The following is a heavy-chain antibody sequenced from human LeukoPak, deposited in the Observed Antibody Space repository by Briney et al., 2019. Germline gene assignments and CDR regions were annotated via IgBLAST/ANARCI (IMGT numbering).Heavy chain of an antibody. CDR3: ARNFIITPRYYYDSSGYYWYYFDY. CDR1: GYTFTGYY. Sequence: ASVKVSCKASGYTFTGYYMHWVRQAPGQGLEWMGCINPNSGGTNYAQKFQGRVTMTRDTSISTAYMELSRLRSDDTAVYYCARNFIITPRYYYDSSGYYWYYFDYWGQGTLVTVSS. CDR2: INPNSGGT. D-gene: IGHD3-22*01. V-gene: IGHV1-2*02. J-gene: IGHJ4*02.